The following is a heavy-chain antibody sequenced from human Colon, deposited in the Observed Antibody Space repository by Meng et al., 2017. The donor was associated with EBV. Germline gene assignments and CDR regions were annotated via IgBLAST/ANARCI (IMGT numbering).Heavy chain of an antibody. V-gene: IGHV4-30-2*01. D-gene: IGHD2-21*02. CDR2: IYHGGTT. J-gene: IGHJ5*02. CDR1: GASISSGDYS. CDR3: ARGPYCGGDCYWFDP. Sequence: QVLLQQPSPVLVPPPPPLPLTRAVSGASISSGDYSWGWIRQPPGQGLGWIGYIYHGGTTYNTSLKSRVTISVDNSKNQFSLRLTSVTAADTAVYYCARGPYCGGDCYWFDPWGQGTLVTVSS.